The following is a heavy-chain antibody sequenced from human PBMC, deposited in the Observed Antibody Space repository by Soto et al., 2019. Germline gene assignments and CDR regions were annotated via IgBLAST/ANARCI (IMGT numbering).Heavy chain of an antibody. D-gene: IGHD6-13*01. CDR2: IYYSGST. CDR1: GGSSSSYY. V-gene: IGHV4-59*01. Sequence: LETLSLTCTVSGGSSSSYYWSWIRQPTGKGLEWIGYIYYSGSTNYNPSLKSRVTISVDTSKNQFSLKLSSVTAADTAVYYCARHPEYSSSWSDPPPRLDPWGQGTLVTVSS. J-gene: IGHJ5*02. CDR3: ARHPEYSSSWSDPPPRLDP.